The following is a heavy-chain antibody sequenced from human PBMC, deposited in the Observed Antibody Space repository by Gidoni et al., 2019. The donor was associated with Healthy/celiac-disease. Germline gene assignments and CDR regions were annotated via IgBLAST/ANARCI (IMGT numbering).Heavy chain of an antibody. J-gene: IGHJ6*03. Sequence: EVQLVQSGAEVKKHGEYLRISCKGSGYSFTSHWISWVRQMPGKGLEWMGRIGPSDSYTNYSPSFQGHVTISADKSISTAYLQWSSLKASDTAMYYCARSPQVATIAGYYYYYMDVWGKGTTVTVSS. CDR2: IGPSDSYT. CDR1: GYSFTSHW. CDR3: ARSPQVATIAGYYYYYMDV. V-gene: IGHV5-10-1*01. D-gene: IGHD5-12*01.